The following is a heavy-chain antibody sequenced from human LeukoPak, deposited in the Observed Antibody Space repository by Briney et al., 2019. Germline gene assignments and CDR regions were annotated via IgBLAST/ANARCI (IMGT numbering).Heavy chain of an antibody. CDR1: GGSISSNKW. CDR3: ASVPAADDYYYYGMDV. Sequence: SETLSLTCAVSGGSISSNKWWSWVRQPPGKGLEWIWEIYHSGSTNYNPSLKSRVTISVDKSKNQFSLKLSSVTAADTAMYYCASVPAADDYYYYGMDVWGQGTTVTVSS. CDR2: IYHSGST. V-gene: IGHV4-4*02. D-gene: IGHD2-2*01. J-gene: IGHJ6*02.